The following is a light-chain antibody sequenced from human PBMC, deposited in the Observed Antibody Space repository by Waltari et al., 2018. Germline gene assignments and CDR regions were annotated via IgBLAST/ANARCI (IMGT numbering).Light chain of an antibody. J-gene: IGLJ3*02. Sequence: QAVVTQEPSLNVSPGGTVTLTCGSSTGAVTSGHDTHWIQQKPGQAPRTVIDATTEKCSWTPARFSGSLLGGKAALTLSGAQPEDEADYYCLLSCNGVWVFGGGTKLSVL. CDR2: ATT. CDR1: TGAVTSGHD. V-gene: IGLV7-46*01. CDR3: LLSCNGVWV.